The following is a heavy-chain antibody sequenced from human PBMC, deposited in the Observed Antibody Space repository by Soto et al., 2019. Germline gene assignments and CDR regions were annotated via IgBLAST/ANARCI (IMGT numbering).Heavy chain of an antibody. V-gene: IGHV3-7*01. CDR2: IKQDGSEK. Sequence: SGGSLRLSCAASGFTFSSYWMSWVRQAPGKGLEWVANIKQDGSEKYYVDSVKGRFTISRDNAKNSLYLQMNSLRAEDTAVYYCARIPVVPAAMTYSSSSWSYYYYGMDVWGQGTTVTVSS. CDR3: ARIPVVPAAMTYSSSSWSYYYYGMDV. CDR1: GFTFSSYW. J-gene: IGHJ6*02. D-gene: IGHD2-2*01.